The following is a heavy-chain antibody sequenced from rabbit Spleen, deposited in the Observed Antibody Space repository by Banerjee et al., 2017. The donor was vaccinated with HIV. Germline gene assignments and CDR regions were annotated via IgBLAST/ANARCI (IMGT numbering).Heavy chain of an antibody. Sequence: QEQLVESGGGLVQPGGSLKLSCKASGFDFNNYGVSWVRQAPGKGLEWIGYIDPVFGITYYANWVNGRFSISRENAQNTVFLQMTSLTAADTATYFCVRDQAGDGDYGPYYLNLWGPGTLVTVS. CDR1: GFDFNNYG. CDR3: VRDQAGDGDYGPYYLNL. CDR2: IDPVFGIT. V-gene: IGHV1S47*01. J-gene: IGHJ4*01. D-gene: IGHD2-1*01.